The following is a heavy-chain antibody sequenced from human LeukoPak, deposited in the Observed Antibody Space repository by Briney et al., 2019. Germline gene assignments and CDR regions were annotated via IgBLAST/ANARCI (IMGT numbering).Heavy chain of an antibody. CDR3: AKDGRGDYGSGSYRKYYYYYYMDV. D-gene: IGHD3-10*01. CDR2: IRFDGSNK. CDR1: GFSFSNYG. Sequence: GGSLRLSCAASGFSFSNYGMNWVRQAPGKGLEWVAFIRFDGSNKYYADSVKGRFTISRDNSKNTLYLQMNSLRAEDTAVYYCAKDGRGDYGSGSYRKYYYYYYMDVWGKGTTVTISS. V-gene: IGHV3-30*02. J-gene: IGHJ6*03.